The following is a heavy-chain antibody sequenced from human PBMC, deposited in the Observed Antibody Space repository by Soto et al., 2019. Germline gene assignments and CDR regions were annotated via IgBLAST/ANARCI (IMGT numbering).Heavy chain of an antibody. CDR3: AHRATMTIFGLIIDNGIRFDP. CDR1: GFSLSTSGAA. Sequence: QINLIESGPTLVKPTQTLTLTCTFSGFSLSTSGAAVGWVRQPPGRALEWLALIYWDGDKRYNASLGNRLTITKDTAMNQVGLTLTNVDPADTATYYCAHRATMTIFGLIIDNGIRFDPWGQGTRVSVAS. CDR2: IYWDGDK. J-gene: IGHJ5*02. D-gene: IGHD3-3*01. V-gene: IGHV2-5*02.